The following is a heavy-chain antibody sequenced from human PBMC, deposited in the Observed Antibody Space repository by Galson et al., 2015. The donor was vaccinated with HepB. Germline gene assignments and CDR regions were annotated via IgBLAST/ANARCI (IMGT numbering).Heavy chain of an antibody. Sequence: SLRPSCAASGFTFSSYWMSWVRQAPGKGLEWVANIKQDGSEKYHVDSVKGRFTISRDNAKNSLYLQMNSLKASDTAMYYCARRAAGYSSSYYYYYMDVWGKGTTVTVSS. J-gene: IGHJ6*03. CDR3: ARRAAGYSSSYYYYYMDV. CDR2: IKQDGSEK. D-gene: IGHD6-6*01. CDR1: GFTFSSYW. V-gene: IGHV3-7*03.